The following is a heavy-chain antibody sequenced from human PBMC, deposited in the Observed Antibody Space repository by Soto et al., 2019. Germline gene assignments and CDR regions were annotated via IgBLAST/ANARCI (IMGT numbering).Heavy chain of an antibody. D-gene: IGHD3-22*01. J-gene: IGHJ3*02. V-gene: IGHV4-31*03. CDR1: GGSISSGGYY. Sequence: QVQLQESGPGLVKPSQTLSLTCTVSGGSISSGGYYWSWIRQHPGKGLEWIGYIYYSGSTYYNPSLKSRVTISVDTSKNQFSLKLSSVTAADTAVYYCASSYYDSSAPFFRVFDIWGQGTMVTVSS. CDR3: ASSYYDSSAPFFRVFDI. CDR2: IYYSGST.